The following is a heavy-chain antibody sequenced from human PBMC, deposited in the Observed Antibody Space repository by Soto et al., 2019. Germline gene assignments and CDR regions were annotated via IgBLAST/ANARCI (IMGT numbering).Heavy chain of an antibody. CDR3: ARDSSSWFSERLDP. V-gene: IGHV1-18*01. CDR1: GYTFTSYG. CDR2: ISAYNGNT. Sequence: AASVKVSCKASGYTFTSYGISWVRQAPGQGLEWMGWISAYNGNTNYAQKLQGRVTMTTDTSTSTAYMELRSLRSDDTAVYYCARDSSSWFSERLDPWGQGTLVTVSS. D-gene: IGHD6-13*01. J-gene: IGHJ5*02.